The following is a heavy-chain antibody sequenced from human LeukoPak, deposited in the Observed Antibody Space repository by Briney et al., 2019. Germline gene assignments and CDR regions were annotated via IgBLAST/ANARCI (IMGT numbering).Heavy chain of an antibody. D-gene: IGHD3-22*01. Sequence: PGGSLRLSCAASGFTVSSNYMSWVRQAPGKGLEWVSVIYSGGSTYYADSVKGRFTISRDNSKSTLYLQMNSLRAEDTAVYYCAYWYYDSSGYPANAFDIWGQGTMVTVSS. J-gene: IGHJ3*02. CDR3: AYWYYDSSGYPANAFDI. CDR2: IYSGGST. V-gene: IGHV3-66*01. CDR1: GFTVSSNY.